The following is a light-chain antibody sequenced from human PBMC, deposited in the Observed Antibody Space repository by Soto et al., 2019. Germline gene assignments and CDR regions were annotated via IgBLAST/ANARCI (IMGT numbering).Light chain of an antibody. CDR2: EVS. V-gene: IGLV2-14*01. Sequence: QSVLTQPASVSGSPGQSITISCTGTSSDFADYDYVSWYLQHPGKVPKLMIYEVSNRPSGGSNRFSGSKSGNPASLTISGLQAEDEADYYCSLYTGSSTLVFGTGTKVTVL. CDR1: SSDFADYDY. J-gene: IGLJ1*01. CDR3: SLYTGSSTLV.